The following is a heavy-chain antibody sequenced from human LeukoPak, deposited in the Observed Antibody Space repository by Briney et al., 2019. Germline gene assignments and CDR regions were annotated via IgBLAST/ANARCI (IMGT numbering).Heavy chain of an antibody. CDR1: GFTFSSYG. J-gene: IGHJ4*02. CDR2: IWYDGSNK. Sequence: GGSLRLSCAASGFTFSSYGMHWVRQAPGKGLEWVAVIWYDGSNKYYADSVKGRFTISRDNSKNTLYLQMNSLRAEGTAVYYCARDGYCSGGSCYSGFCGYWGQGTLVTVSS. CDR3: ARDGYCSGGSCYSGFCGY. D-gene: IGHD2-15*01. V-gene: IGHV3-33*01.